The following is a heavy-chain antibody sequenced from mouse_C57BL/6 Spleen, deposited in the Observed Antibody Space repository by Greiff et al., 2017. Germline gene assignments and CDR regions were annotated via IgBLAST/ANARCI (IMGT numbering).Heavy chain of an antibody. J-gene: IGHJ3*01. Sequence: EVQLVESEGGLVQPGSSMTLSCTASGFTFSNYYMALVRRVPEKGLEWVANINYDGSSTYYLDSLKSRFIISGDNAKNLLYLQMSSLTSEDTATYYCAREYDYEGCAYWGQGTLVTVSA. D-gene: IGHD2-4*01. CDR2: INYDGSST. CDR1: GFTFSNYY. CDR3: AREYDYEGCAY. V-gene: IGHV5-16*01.